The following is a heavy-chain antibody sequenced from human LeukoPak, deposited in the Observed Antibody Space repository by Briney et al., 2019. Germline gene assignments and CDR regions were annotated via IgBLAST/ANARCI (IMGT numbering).Heavy chain of an antibody. CDR3: ARNEVVYNYYYYMDV. CDR1: GGSISSYY. Sequence: SETLSLTCTVSGGSISSYYWSWIRQPAGKGLEWIGRIYTSGSTNYNPSLESRVTMSVDTSKNQFSLKLSSVTAADTAVYYCARNEVVYNYYYYMDVWGKGTTVTVSS. CDR2: IYTSGST. J-gene: IGHJ6*03. D-gene: IGHD2-21*01. V-gene: IGHV4-4*07.